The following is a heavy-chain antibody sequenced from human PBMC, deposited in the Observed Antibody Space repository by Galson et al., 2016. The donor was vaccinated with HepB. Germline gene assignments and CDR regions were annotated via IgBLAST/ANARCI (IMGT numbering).Heavy chain of an antibody. CDR3: ARRVHTGDDWTPDY. Sequence: SLRLSCAVSGFSFSYYGMHWVRQAPGKGLEWVALIRYDGSDKYYADSMKGRFTISRDNSKSTLYLQLSSLRDEDTAVYYCARRVHTGDDWTPDYWGQGTLVTVSS. D-gene: IGHD1-1*01. CDR1: GFSFSYYG. V-gene: IGHV3-33*01. CDR2: IRYDGSDK. J-gene: IGHJ4*02.